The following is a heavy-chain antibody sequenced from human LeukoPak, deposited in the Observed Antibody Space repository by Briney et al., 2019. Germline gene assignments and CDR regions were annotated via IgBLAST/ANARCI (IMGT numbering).Heavy chain of an antibody. D-gene: IGHD3-10*01. CDR1: GFTFSSYE. J-gene: IGHJ4*02. CDR3: ARHGNYYGSGSYY. CDR2: TSSSGSTI. V-gene: IGHV3-48*03. Sequence: PGGSLRLSCAASGFTFSSYEMNWVRQAPGKGLEWVSYTSSSGSTIYYADSVKGRFTISRDNAKNSLYLQMNSLRAEDTAVYYCARHGNYYGSGSYYWGQGTLVTVSS.